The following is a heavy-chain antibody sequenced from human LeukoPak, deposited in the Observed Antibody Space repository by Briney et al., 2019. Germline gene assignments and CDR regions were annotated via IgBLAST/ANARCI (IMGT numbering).Heavy chain of an antibody. V-gene: IGHV4-4*02. J-gene: IGHJ5*02. Sequence: PSETLSLTCAVSGGSISSSNWWSWVRQPPGKGLEWIGEIYHSGSTYYNPSLKSRVTISVDRPKNQFSLKLSSVTAADTAVYYCARVAAAGTSNWFDPWGQGTLVTVSS. CDR2: IYHSGST. D-gene: IGHD6-13*01. CDR1: GGSISSSNW. CDR3: ARVAAAGTSNWFDP.